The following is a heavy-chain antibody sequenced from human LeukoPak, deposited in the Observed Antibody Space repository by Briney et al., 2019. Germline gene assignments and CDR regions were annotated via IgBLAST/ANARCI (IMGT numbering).Heavy chain of an antibody. Sequence: ASVKVSCKASGYTFTGYGISWVRQAPGQGLEWMGWISAYNGNTNYAQKLQGRVTMTTDTSTSTAYMELRSLRSDDTAVYYCARLRRQHCTNGVCYTGGNWFDPWGQGTLVTVSS. V-gene: IGHV1-18*01. CDR2: ISAYNGNT. J-gene: IGHJ5*02. CDR3: ARLRRQHCTNGVCYTGGNWFDP. CDR1: GYTFTGYG. D-gene: IGHD2-8*01.